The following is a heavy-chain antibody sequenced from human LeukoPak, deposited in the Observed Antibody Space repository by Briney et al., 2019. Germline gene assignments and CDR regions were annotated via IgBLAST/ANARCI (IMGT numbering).Heavy chain of an antibody. J-gene: IGHJ4*02. V-gene: IGHV4-61*01. CDR2: IYYGGST. Sequence: SETLSLTCTVSGGSVSSGSYYWSWIRQPPGKGLEWIGYIYYGGSTNYNPSLKSRVTISVDTSKNQFSLKLSSVTAADTAVYYCARADLVRYFDYWGQGTLVTVSS. D-gene: IGHD6-6*01. CDR3: ARADLVRYFDY. CDR1: GGSVSSGSYY.